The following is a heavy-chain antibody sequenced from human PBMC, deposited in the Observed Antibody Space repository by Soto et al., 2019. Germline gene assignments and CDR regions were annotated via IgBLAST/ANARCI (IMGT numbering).Heavy chain of an antibody. D-gene: IGHD3-10*01. CDR2: IHHSGST. CDR1: GGSIISVGYY. V-gene: IGHV4-31*03. Sequence: SETLSVTCNVSGGSIISVGYYWTLIRKHPGKYLEWIGNIHHSGSTLYNPSLESRVSISVDTSKNQFSLKLSSVMAADTAVYFCVRGVLSWGQGTLVSVSS. CDR3: VRGVLS. J-gene: IGHJ1*01.